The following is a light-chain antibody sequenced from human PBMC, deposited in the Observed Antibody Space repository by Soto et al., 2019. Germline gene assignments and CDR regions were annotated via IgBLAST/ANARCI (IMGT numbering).Light chain of an antibody. Sequence: QSVLTQPPSASGTPGQRVTISCSGSGSNIGSNPVNWYQQVPGKAPKLLIYNDNLRPSGVPDQFSGSKSGTSASLAISGLQAEDEAQYYCAAWDADHNGVVFGGGTKVTVL. CDR1: GSNIGSNP. V-gene: IGLV1-44*01. J-gene: IGLJ2*01. CDR2: NDN. CDR3: AAWDADHNGVV.